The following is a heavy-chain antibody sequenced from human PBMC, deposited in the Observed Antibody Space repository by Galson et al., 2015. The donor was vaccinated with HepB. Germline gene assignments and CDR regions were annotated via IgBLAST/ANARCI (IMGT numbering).Heavy chain of an antibody. CDR3: AKDRYSSSWYGAFDI. V-gene: IGHV3-23*01. D-gene: IGHD6-13*01. J-gene: IGHJ3*02. CDR1: GFTFSGYA. CDR2: ISGDGRTT. Sequence: SLRLSCAASGFTFSGYAMTWVRQAPGLGLEWVSAISGDGRTTFYADSVRGRFTISRDNSKNTLYLQMNSVRDEDTAIYYCAKDRYSSSWYGAFDIWGQGTMVTVSS.